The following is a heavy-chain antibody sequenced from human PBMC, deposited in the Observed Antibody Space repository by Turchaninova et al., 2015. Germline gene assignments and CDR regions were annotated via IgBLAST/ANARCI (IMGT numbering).Heavy chain of an antibody. J-gene: IGHJ2*01. Sequence: QVQLVQSGAEVKKPGSSVKVSCKASGGTFSTYAISWLRPAPGQGLEWVGGIIPIFGTVKYAQRFEGRVTITADESTSTAYMELSTVDTAVYYCARDHCSGGGCYARNWYFDLWGRGTLVTVSS. CDR3: ARDHCSGGGCYARNWYFDL. CDR2: IIPIFGTV. V-gene: IGHV1-69*12. CDR1: GGTFSTYA. D-gene: IGHD2-15*01.